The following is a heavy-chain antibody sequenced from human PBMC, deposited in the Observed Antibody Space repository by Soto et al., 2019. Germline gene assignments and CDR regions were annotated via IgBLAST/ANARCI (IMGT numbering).Heavy chain of an antibody. V-gene: IGHV1-2*04. CDR2: INPNNGGT. CDR3: AMLRSGVVY. D-gene: IGHD2-15*01. Sequence: ASVKVSCKASGYSFTASSMHWVRQAPGEGLEWMGWINPNNGGTNYARKFQGWVTMTRDTSMSTAYMNLTRLKSDDTAVYCCAMLRSGVVYWCQGTLVTVSS. J-gene: IGHJ4*02. CDR1: GYSFTASS.